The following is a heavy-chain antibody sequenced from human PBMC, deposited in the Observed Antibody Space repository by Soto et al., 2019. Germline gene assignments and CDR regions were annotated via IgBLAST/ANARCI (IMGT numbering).Heavy chain of an antibody. CDR1: GGSVSSGSHY. Sequence: QVQLQESGPGLVKPSETLSLTCTVSGGSVSSGSHYWSWIRQPPGKRLEWVGYVYYSGSTNYNPSLQSRVTISVDTSKNQFSLKLNSVTAAYTAVYYCARGHDFWSGFSYFDYWGQGTLVTVSS. CDR2: VYYSGST. CDR3: ARGHDFWSGFSYFDY. J-gene: IGHJ4*02. V-gene: IGHV4-61*01. D-gene: IGHD3-3*01.